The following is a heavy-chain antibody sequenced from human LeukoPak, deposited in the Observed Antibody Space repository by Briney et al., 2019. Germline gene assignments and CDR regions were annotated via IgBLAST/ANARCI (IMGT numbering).Heavy chain of an antibody. CDR1: GYTFTSYD. CDR3: ARGSRGYDILTGYYTLEYFQH. J-gene: IGHJ1*01. D-gene: IGHD3-9*01. V-gene: IGHV1-8*01. CDR2: MNPNSGNT. Sequence: ASVKVSCKASGYTFTSYDINWVRQATGQGLEWMGWMNPNSGNTGYAQKFRGRVTMTRNTSISTAYMELSSLRSEDTAVYYCARGSRGYDILTGYYTLEYFQHWGQGTLVTVSS.